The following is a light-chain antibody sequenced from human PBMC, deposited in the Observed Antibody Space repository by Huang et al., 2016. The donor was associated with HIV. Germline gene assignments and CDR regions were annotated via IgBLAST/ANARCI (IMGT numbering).Light chain of an antibody. CDR2: GVS. Sequence: DIQMTQSTSSLSASIGDRVTITCRTSQTISNSFNWYQQIPGKVPRLLIYGVSRLPSGVPTMFSGGGSGTEFTFTISSLQPEDFATYYCQQSYSAPFTFAGGTKVDIK. V-gene: IGKV1-39*01. J-gene: IGKJ4*01. CDR3: QQSYSAPFT. CDR1: QTISNS.